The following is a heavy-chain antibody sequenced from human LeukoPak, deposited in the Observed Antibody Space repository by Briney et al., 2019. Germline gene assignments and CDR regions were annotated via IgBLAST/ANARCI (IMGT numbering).Heavy chain of an antibody. J-gene: IGHJ3*02. CDR1: GFTFSSYA. CDR2: ISYDGSNK. D-gene: IGHD3-22*01. V-gene: IGHV3-30-3*01. Sequence: PGGSLRLSCAASGFTFSSYAMHWVRQAPGKGLEWVAVISYDGSNKYYADSVKGRFTISRDNSKNTLYLQMNSLRAEDTAVYYCAKDHHYYDSSGYYYGAFDIWGQGTMVTVSS. CDR3: AKDHHYYDSSGYYYGAFDI.